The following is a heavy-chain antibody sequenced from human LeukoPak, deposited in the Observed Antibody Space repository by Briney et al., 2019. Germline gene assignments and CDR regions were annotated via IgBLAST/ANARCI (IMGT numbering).Heavy chain of an antibody. J-gene: IGHJ4*02. D-gene: IGHD1-26*01. Sequence: ASVKVSCKASGYTFTSYGISWVRQAPGQGLEWMGWISVYNGNTNYAQKFQGRVTMTTDTSTSTAYMELRSLKSDDTAMYYCARVDAGNYYGHDFWGQGTLVTVTS. CDR2: ISVYNGNT. CDR3: ARVDAGNYYGHDF. CDR1: GYTFTSYG. V-gene: IGHV1-18*01.